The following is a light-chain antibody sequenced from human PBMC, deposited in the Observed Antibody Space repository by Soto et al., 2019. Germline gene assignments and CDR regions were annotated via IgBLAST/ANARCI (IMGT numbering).Light chain of an antibody. J-gene: IGLJ2*01. CDR2: EVT. CDR3: SSFAGGGNPVL. CDR1: SSDVGGYNY. Sequence: SALTQPPSASGSLGQSVTISCTGTSSDVGGYNYVSWHQQHPGKAPKVMIYEVTKRPPGVPDRFSGSKSGNTASLTVSGLQAEDEADYYCSSFAGGGNPVLLGGGTKVTVL. V-gene: IGLV2-8*01.